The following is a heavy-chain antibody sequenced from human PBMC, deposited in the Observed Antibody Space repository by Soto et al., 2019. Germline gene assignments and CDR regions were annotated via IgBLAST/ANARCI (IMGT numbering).Heavy chain of an antibody. CDR1: GFTFSDYY. CDR2: ISSKSTYS. CDR3: AREQQLVLDY. Sequence: GGSLRLSCGASGFTFSDYYMYWIRQAPGKGLEWVSYISSKSTYSNYADSVKGRFTISRDNSKNTLYLQMNSLRAEDTAVYYCAREQQLVLDYWGQGTLVTVSS. V-gene: IGHV3-11*06. D-gene: IGHD6-13*01. J-gene: IGHJ4*02.